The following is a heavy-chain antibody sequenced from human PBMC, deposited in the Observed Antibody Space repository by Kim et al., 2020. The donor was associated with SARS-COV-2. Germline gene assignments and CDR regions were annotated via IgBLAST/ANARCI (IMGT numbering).Heavy chain of an antibody. J-gene: IGHJ4*02. V-gene: IGHV4-31*02. D-gene: IGHD3-10*01. CDR3: ARGGSTLVQGDY. Sequence: YYNPSLKSRVSISVDTSKNQFSLKLNSVTAADTAVYYCARGGSTLVQGDYWGQGTLVTVSS.